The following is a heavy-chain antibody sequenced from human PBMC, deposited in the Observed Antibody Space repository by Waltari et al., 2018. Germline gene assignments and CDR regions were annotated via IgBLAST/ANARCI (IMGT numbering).Heavy chain of an antibody. CDR1: GFTFSSYA. CDR2: IRYDGSNK. CDR3: AKDRITMVQGVVDY. V-gene: IGHV3-30*02. Sequence: QVQLLESGGGVVQPGGSLRLSCAASGFTFSSYAMHWVRQAPAKGLEWVAFIRYDGSNKYYADSVKGRFTISRDNSKNTLYLQMNSLRAEDTAVYYCAKDRITMVQGVVDYWGQGTLVTVSS. D-gene: IGHD3-10*01. J-gene: IGHJ4*02.